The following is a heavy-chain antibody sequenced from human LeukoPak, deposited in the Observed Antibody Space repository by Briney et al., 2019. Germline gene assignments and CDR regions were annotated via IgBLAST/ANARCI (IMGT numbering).Heavy chain of an antibody. CDR3: AGGIAVAATY. J-gene: IGHJ4*02. D-gene: IGHD6-19*01. V-gene: IGHV4-59*01. Sequence: SETLSLTCTVSGGSISSYYWSWIRQPPGKGLEWIGYIYYSGSTNYNPSLKSRVIMSVDTSTNHFSLKLSSVTAADTAVCYCAGGIAVAATYWGQGTLVTVSS. CDR1: GGSISSYY. CDR2: IYYSGST.